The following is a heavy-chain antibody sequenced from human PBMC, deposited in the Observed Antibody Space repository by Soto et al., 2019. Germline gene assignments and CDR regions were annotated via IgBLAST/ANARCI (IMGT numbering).Heavy chain of an antibody. J-gene: IGHJ4*02. CDR3: ASTLNSVMISPYGYPQLFFDY. V-gene: IGHV4-34*01. CDR1: GGSFSGYY. CDR2: INHSGST. Sequence: SETLSLTCAVYGGSFSGYYWSWIRQPPGKGLEWIGEINHSGSTNYDPSLKSRVTISVDTSKNQFSLKLTSVTAADTAVYYCASTLNSVMISPYGYPQLFFDYWGQGALVTVSS. D-gene: IGHD5-18*01.